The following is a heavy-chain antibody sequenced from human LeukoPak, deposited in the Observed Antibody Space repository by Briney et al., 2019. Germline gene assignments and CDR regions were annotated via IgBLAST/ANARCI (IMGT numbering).Heavy chain of an antibody. V-gene: IGHV1-8*01. CDR1: GYTFTSYD. J-gene: IGHJ4*02. Sequence: ASVKVSCKASGYTFTSYDINWVRQATGQGLEWMGWMNPNSGNTGYAQKFQGRVTMTRNTSRSTAYMELSSLRSEDTAVYYCARGGSGWDKLLLHYWGQGTLVTVSS. D-gene: IGHD6-19*01. CDR3: ARGGSGWDKLLLHY. CDR2: MNPNSGNT.